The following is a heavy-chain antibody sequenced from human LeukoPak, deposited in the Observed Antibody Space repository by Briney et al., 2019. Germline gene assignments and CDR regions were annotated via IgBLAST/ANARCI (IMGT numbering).Heavy chain of an antibody. Sequence: ASVKVSCKASGYTFTSYDINWVRQATGQGLAWMGWMNPNSGNTGYAQKFQGRVTMTRNTSISTAYMELSSLRSEDTAVYYCARGESYSSGQDYWGQGTLVTVSS. D-gene: IGHD6-19*01. CDR1: GYTFTSYD. CDR3: ARGESYSSGQDY. V-gene: IGHV1-8*01. CDR2: MNPNSGNT. J-gene: IGHJ4*02.